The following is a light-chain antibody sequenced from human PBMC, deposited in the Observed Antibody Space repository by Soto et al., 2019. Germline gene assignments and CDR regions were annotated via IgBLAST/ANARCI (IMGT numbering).Light chain of an antibody. CDR3: MQTTHRPPYT. J-gene: IGKJ2*01. CDR2: YVS. V-gene: IGKV2-30*01. CDR1: QSLAYIDGNTY. Sequence: DVVMTQSPLSLPVTLGQPASISCRSSQSLAYIDGNTYLTWFHQRPGQSPRRLIYYVSNRDSGVPDRFSGRGIGTDFTLNSTRVEADAVGLYHGMQTTHRPPYTSGHENKLPIK.